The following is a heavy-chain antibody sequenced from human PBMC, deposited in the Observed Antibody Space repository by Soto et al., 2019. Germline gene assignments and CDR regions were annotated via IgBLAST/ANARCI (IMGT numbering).Heavy chain of an antibody. J-gene: IGHJ6*02. CDR1: GFTFDDYA. CDR3: AKDLGSGTTQGYYYYAMDV. Sequence: EVQLVESGGGLVQPGRSLRLSCAASGFTFDDYAMHWVRQAPGKGLEWVSGISWNSGYIGYADSVKGRFTISRDSAKNSLYLRMKSLRAEDTALYFCAKDLGSGTTQGYYYYAMDVWGQGTTVTVSS. CDR2: ISWNSGYI. V-gene: IGHV3-9*01. D-gene: IGHD3-10*01.